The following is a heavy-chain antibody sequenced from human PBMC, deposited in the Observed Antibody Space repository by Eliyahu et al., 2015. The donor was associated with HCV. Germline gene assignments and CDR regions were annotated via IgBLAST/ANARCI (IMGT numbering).Heavy chain of an antibody. J-gene: IGHJ4*02. CDR2: IYYSGST. D-gene: IGHD3-10*01. CDR3: ASKKGMRLYYPY. V-gene: IGHV4-39*01. CDR1: GGSISSSSYY. Sequence: QLQLQESGPGLVKPSETLSLTCTVSGGSISSSSYYWGWIRQPPGKGLEWIGSIYYSGSTYYNPSLKSRVTISVDTSKNQFSLKLSSVTAADTAVYYCASKKGMRLYYPYWGQGTLVTVSS.